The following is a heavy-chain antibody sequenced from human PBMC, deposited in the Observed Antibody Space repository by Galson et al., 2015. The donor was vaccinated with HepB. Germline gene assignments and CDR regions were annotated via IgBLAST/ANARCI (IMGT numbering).Heavy chain of an antibody. J-gene: IGHJ4*02. D-gene: IGHD6-13*01. Sequence: SLRLSCAASGFTFSSYSMNWVRQAPGKGLEWVSSISSSSSYIYYADSVKGRFTISRDNAKNSLYLQMNSLRAEDTAVYYCAREGAYSSSDDYWGQGTLVTVSS. CDR3: AREGAYSSSDDY. CDR2: ISSSSSYI. V-gene: IGHV3-21*01. CDR1: GFTFSSYS.